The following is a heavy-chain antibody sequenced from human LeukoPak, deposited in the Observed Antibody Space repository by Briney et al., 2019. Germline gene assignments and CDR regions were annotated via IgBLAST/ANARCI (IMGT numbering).Heavy chain of an antibody. CDR3: ATDRPPLDY. J-gene: IGHJ4*02. CDR1: GFTFSTYA. V-gene: IGHV3-30*01. CDR2: ISYDGRNI. Sequence: GGSLRLSCAASGFTFSTYAMHWVRQAPGKGLEWLTLISYDGRNIQYADSVKGRFTISRDNSRNTLYLQMNDLRPEDTAVYHCATDRPPLDYWGQGTLVTVSS.